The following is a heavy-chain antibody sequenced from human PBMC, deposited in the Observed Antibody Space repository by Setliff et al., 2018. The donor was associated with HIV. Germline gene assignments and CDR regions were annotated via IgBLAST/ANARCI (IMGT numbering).Heavy chain of an antibody. Sequence: SETLSLTCDVSGDSFTTTSHSWAWLRQPAGRGLEWIGHVYSRGNTDYNPSLASRVAILMSTSEIQFSLTLNSVTAADTAKYYCARGRLMGSSVLFFDFWGQGILVTVSS. J-gene: IGHJ4*02. CDR1: GDSFTTTSHS. CDR2: VYSRGNT. V-gene: IGHV4-61*09. CDR3: ARGRLMGSSVLFFDF. D-gene: IGHD2-21*01.